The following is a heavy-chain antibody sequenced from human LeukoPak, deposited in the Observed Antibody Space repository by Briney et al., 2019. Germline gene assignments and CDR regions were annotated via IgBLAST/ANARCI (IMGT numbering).Heavy chain of an antibody. CDR1: GYTFTSYG. V-gene: IGHV1-18*01. CDR2: ISAYNGNT. CDR3: ARDLGEYCSSTSCYLGLFDP. J-gene: IGHJ5*02. Sequence: ASVKLSCKASGYTFTSYGISWVRQAPGQGLEWMGWISAYNGNTNYAQKLQGRVTMTTDTSTGTAYMELRSLRSDDTAVYYCARDLGEYCSSTSCYLGLFDPWRQGTLVTVSS. D-gene: IGHD2-2*01.